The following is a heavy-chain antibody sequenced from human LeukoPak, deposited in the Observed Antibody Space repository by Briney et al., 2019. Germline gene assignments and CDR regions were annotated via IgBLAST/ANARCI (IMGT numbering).Heavy chain of an antibody. V-gene: IGHV4-4*07. Sequence: SETLSLTCTVSGGSISSYYWSWIRQAAGKGLEWIGRIYTSGSTNYNPSLKSRVTMSVDTSKNQFSLKLSSVTAADTAVYYCARDQLVVVPAANNWFDPWGQGTLVTVSS. CDR1: GGSISSYY. D-gene: IGHD2-2*01. J-gene: IGHJ5*02. CDR3: ARDQLVVVPAANNWFDP. CDR2: IYTSGST.